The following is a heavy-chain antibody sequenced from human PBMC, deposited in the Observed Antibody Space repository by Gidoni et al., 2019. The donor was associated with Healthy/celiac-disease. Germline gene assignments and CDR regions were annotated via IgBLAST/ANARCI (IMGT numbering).Heavy chain of an antibody. J-gene: IGHJ1*01. D-gene: IGHD3-22*01. Sequence: QVQLVQSGAEVKKPGASVKVSCKASGYTFTIYCISWVRQAPVQGLEWMGWISAYNGNKNYAQKLQGRVTMTTDTSTSTAYRELRSLRSDDTAVYYCARGDYYDSSGYYVPEYFQHWGQGTMVTVSS. V-gene: IGHV1-18*01. CDR1: GYTFTIYC. CDR2: ISAYNGNK. CDR3: ARGDYYDSSGYYVPEYFQH.